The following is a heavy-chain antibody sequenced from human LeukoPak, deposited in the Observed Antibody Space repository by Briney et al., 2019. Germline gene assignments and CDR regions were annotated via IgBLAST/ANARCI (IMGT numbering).Heavy chain of an antibody. CDR2: MFYSGST. V-gene: IGHV4-39*01. D-gene: IGHD1-1*01. Sequence: PSETLSLTCTVSGGSISSSSYYWGWIRQPPGKGLEWIGSMFYSGSTYYNPSLKSRVTISLDTSKNQFSLKLSSVTAADTAVYYCARRPGGYYYVDVWGKGTTVTVSS. J-gene: IGHJ6*03. CDR1: GGSISSSSYY. CDR3: ARRPGGYYYVDV.